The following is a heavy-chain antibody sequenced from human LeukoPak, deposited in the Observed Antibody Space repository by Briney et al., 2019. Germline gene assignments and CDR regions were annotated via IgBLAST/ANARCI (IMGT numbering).Heavy chain of an antibody. CDR2: IYDSGTT. Sequence: GGSLRLSCATSGFTVSSNYMSWVRQAPGKGLEWVSVIYDSGTTYYADSVKGRFLIFRDTSKNTLYLQMNSLRAEDTAVYYCARGGNYRPFDYWGQGTLVTVSS. D-gene: IGHD4-11*01. J-gene: IGHJ4*02. CDR3: ARGGNYRPFDY. V-gene: IGHV3-53*01. CDR1: GFTVSSNY.